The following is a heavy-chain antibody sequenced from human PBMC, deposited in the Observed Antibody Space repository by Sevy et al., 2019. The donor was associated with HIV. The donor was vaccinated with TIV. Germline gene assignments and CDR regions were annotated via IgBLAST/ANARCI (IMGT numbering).Heavy chain of an antibody. CDR2: ISGSGENT. V-gene: IGHV3-23*01. D-gene: IGHD3-3*02. J-gene: IGHJ3*02. CDR3: ARDGRGISAFDI. CDR1: NFTFSSHA. Sequence: GGSLRLSCTASNFTFSSHAVAWVRHAPGKGLEWVSGISGSGENTHYADSVKGRFTISRDNFKNTLYLQMNSLRAEDTALYYCARDGRGISAFDIWGQGTMVTVSS.